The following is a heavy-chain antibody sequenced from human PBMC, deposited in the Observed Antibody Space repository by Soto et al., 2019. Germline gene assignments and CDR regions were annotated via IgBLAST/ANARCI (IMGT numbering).Heavy chain of an antibody. Sequence: GGSLRLSCAASGFTFSSYSMNWVRQAPGKGLEWVSSISSSSSYIYYADSVKGRFTISRDNAKNSLYLQMNSLRAEDTAVYYCARGIGSGDAFDIWGQGTMVTVSS. D-gene: IGHD6-25*01. CDR3: ARGIGSGDAFDI. CDR1: GFTFSSYS. V-gene: IGHV3-21*01. CDR2: ISSSSSYI. J-gene: IGHJ3*02.